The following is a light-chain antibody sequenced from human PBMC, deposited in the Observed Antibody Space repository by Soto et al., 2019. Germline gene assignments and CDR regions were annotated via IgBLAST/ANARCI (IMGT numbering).Light chain of an antibody. CDR2: KTS. V-gene: IGKV1-5*03. CDR1: RSVGTW. J-gene: IGKJ1*01. CDR3: EQYNDYFRT. Sequence: DLQMTQSPPTLSASVGARVTITCRASRSVGTWLAWYQQKPGRAPNLLIYKTSTLKSGVPSRFSGSGSGTQFSLIINSLQPDDFATYYCEQYNDYFRTFGPGTKVEIE.